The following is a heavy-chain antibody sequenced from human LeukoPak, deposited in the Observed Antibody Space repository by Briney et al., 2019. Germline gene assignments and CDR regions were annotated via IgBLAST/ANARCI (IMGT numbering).Heavy chain of an antibody. Sequence: SETLSLTCAVYGGSFSGYYWSWIRQPPGKGLEWIGEINHSGSTNYNPSLKSRVTISVDTSKNQFSLKLSSVTAADTAVYYCARGVGGSGNNWFDPWGQGTLATVSS. CDR3: ARGVGGSGNNWFDP. V-gene: IGHV4-34*01. D-gene: IGHD3-10*01. CDR1: GGSFSGYY. J-gene: IGHJ5*02. CDR2: INHSGST.